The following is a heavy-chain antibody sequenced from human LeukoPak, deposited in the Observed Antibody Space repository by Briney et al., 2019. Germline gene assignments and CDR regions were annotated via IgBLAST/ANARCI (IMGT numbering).Heavy chain of an antibody. CDR2: IKQDGSEK. D-gene: IGHD6-19*01. V-gene: IGHV3-7*03. Sequence: PGGSLRLSCAASGFTFSSYWMSWVRQPPGKGLEWVANIKQDGSEKFYVGSVKGRFTISRDNAKNSLYLQMNSLRAEDTALYYCARIKEWLGTYYFDSWGQGTLVTVSS. J-gene: IGHJ4*02. CDR1: GFTFSSYW. CDR3: ARIKEWLGTYYFDS.